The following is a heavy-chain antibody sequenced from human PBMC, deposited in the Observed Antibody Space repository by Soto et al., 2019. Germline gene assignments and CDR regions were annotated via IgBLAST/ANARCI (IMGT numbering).Heavy chain of an antibody. Sequence: EVQLVESGGGLVQPGGSLRLSCAASGFTFSNYWTYWVRQAPGKGLVWVSRIKSDGSNKGYADSVKGRFTISRDNAKNTLDLEMNSLRVEDTAVYYCARVVGSWSPRFDPWGQGTLVTVSS. D-gene: IGHD6-13*01. CDR1: GFTFSNYW. CDR3: ARVVGSWSPRFDP. CDR2: IKSDGSNK. V-gene: IGHV3-74*01. J-gene: IGHJ5*02.